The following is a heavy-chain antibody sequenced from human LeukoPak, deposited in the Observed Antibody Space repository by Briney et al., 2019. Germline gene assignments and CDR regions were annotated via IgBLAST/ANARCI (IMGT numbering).Heavy chain of an antibody. CDR3: ARDKGSGQFPLDV. J-gene: IGHJ6*04. CDR2: IHYSGGT. V-gene: IGHV4-38-2*02. Sequence: SETLSLTCAVSGYSLSSGYYWGWIRQSPGKGLEWLGSIHYSGGTYYNPSLEGRVTISEDTSKNHLSLRLSSVTAADTAVYYCARDKGSGQFPLDVWGKGTTVTVSS. CDR1: GYSLSSGYY.